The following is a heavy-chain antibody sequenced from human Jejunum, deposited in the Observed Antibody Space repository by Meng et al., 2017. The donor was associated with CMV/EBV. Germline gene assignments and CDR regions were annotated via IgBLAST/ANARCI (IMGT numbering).Heavy chain of an antibody. CDR2: ISSSGSKI. Sequence: YSMTWVRQTPGKGLEWLASISSSGSKIFYADSVKGRFTISRDNAENSLSLQMSSLRAEDTAVYYCTRDEGGYCTFIGCYKGMDVWGQGTTVTVSS. CDR3: TRDEGGYCTFIGCYKGMDV. V-gene: IGHV3-21*01. CDR1: YS. D-gene: IGHD2-8*01. J-gene: IGHJ6*02.